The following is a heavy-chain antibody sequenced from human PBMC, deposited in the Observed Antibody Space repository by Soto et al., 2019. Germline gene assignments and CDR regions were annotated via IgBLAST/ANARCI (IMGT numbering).Heavy chain of an antibody. CDR3: AGEDRYDYYYYGMDV. CDR1: GYTFTSYG. CDR2: ISAYNGNT. D-gene: IGHD2-21*02. V-gene: IGHV1-18*04. Sequence: ASVKVSCKASGYTFTSYGISWVRRAPGQGLEWMGWISAYNGNTNYAQKLQGRVTMTTDTSTSTAYMELRSLRSDDTAVYYCAGEDRYDYYYYGMDVWGQGTTVTVSS. J-gene: IGHJ6*02.